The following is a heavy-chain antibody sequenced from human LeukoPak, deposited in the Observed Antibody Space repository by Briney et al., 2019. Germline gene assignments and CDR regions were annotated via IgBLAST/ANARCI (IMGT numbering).Heavy chain of an antibody. J-gene: IGHJ6*02. Sequence: SETLSLTCTVSGGSISSYYWSWIRQPPGKGLEWIGYIYYCGSTNYNPSLKSRVTISVDTSKNQFSLKLSSVTAADTAVYYCARLASYGDYSLYYYYYGMDVWGQGTTVTVSS. CDR2: IYYCGST. D-gene: IGHD4-17*01. CDR1: GGSISSYY. V-gene: IGHV4-59*08. CDR3: ARLASYGDYSLYYYYYGMDV.